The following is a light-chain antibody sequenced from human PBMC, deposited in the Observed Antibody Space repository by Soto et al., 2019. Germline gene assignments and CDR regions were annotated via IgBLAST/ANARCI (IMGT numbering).Light chain of an antibody. CDR3: QSYDSSLSGNWV. Sequence: QSVLTQPPSVSGAPGQRVTISCTGSSSNIGAGYDVHWYQQLPGTAPKLLIYGNSNRPSGVPDRFSGSKSGTSASLAITGSQAEDEADYYCQSYDSSLSGNWVFGGGTKVTVL. J-gene: IGLJ3*02. V-gene: IGLV1-40*01. CDR2: GNS. CDR1: SSNIGAGYD.